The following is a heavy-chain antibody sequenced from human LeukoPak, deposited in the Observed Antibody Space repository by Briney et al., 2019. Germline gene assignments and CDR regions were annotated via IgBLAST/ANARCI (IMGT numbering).Heavy chain of an antibody. CDR2: ISSSSSYI. CDR1: GFTFSGYS. Sequence: GSLRLSCAASGFTFSGYSMNWVRQAPGKGLEWVSSISSSSSYIYYADSVKGRFTIFRDNAKNSLYLQMNSLRAEDTAVYYCAREDSGSYYEGYWGQGTLVTVSS. V-gene: IGHV3-21*01. D-gene: IGHD1-26*01. CDR3: AREDSGSYYEGY. J-gene: IGHJ4*02.